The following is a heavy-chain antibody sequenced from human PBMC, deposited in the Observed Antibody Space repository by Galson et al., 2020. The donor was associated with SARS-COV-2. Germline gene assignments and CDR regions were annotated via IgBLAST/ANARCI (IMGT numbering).Heavy chain of an antibody. J-gene: IGHJ4*02. V-gene: IGHV3-30*18. Sequence: TGRSLRLSCAASGFTFSSYGMHWVRQAPGKGLEWVAVISYDGSNKYYADSVKGRFTISRDNSKNTLYLQMNSLRAEDTAVYYCAKDEESITGTTVYWGQGTLVTVSS. CDR3: AKDEESITGTTVY. CDR1: GFTFSSYG. D-gene: IGHD1-7*01. CDR2: ISYDGSNK.